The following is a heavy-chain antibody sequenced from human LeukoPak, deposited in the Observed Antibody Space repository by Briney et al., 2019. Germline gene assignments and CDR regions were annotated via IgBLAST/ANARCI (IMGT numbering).Heavy chain of an antibody. Sequence: ASVKVSCKVSGYTLTELSMHWVRQAPGKGLEWMGGFDPEDGETIYAQKFQGRVTMTEDTSTDTAYMELSSLRSEDTAVYYCATEKTSGDTYYARRFLEWLFPAGDYFDYWGQGTLVTVSS. V-gene: IGHV1-24*01. CDR2: FDPEDGET. CDR1: GYTLTELS. J-gene: IGHJ4*02. D-gene: IGHD3-3*01. CDR3: ATEKTSGDTYYARRFLEWLFPAGDYFDY.